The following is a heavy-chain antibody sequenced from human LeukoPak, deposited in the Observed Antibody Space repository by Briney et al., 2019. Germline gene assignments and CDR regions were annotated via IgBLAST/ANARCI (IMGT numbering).Heavy chain of an antibody. V-gene: IGHV3-23*01. CDR3: AKLYSSSSGGDY. CDR1: GFTFSSYA. Sequence: GGSLRLSCAASGFTFSSYAMSWVRQAPGKGLGWVSAISGSGGSTYYADSVKGRFTISRDNSKNTLYLQMNSLRAEDTAVYYCAKLYSSSSGGDYWGQGTLVTVSS. D-gene: IGHD6-6*01. J-gene: IGHJ4*02. CDR2: ISGSGGST.